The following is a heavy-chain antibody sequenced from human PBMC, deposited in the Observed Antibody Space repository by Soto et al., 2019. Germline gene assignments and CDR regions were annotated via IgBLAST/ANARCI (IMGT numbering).Heavy chain of an antibody. V-gene: IGHV3-30*18. J-gene: IGHJ4*02. D-gene: IGHD3-10*01. CDR1: GFTFSSYG. CDR2: ISYDGSNK. CDR3: AKGDWFGELSTFDY. Sequence: LRLSCAASGFTFSSYGMHWVRQAPGKGLEWVAVISYDGSNKYYADSVKGRFTISRDNSKNTLYLQMNSLRAEDTAVYYCAKGDWFGELSTFDYWGQGTLVTVSS.